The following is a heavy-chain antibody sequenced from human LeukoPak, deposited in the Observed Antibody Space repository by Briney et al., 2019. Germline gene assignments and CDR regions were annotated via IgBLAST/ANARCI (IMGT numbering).Heavy chain of an antibody. Sequence: GGSLRLSCAASGFTFSSYAMHWVRQAPGKGLEWVAVISYDGSNKYYADSVKGRFTISRDNSKNTLYLQMNSLRAEDTAVYYCARDETSGWCLGYWGQGTLVTVSS. CDR3: ARDETSGWCLGY. V-gene: IGHV3-30-3*01. CDR1: GFTFSSYA. J-gene: IGHJ4*02. CDR2: ISYDGSNK. D-gene: IGHD6-19*01.